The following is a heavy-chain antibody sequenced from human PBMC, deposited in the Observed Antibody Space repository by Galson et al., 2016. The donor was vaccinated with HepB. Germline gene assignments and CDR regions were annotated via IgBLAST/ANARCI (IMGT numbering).Heavy chain of an antibody. CDR3: AHSDWGSNAFDI. D-gene: IGHD7-27*01. CDR1: GFSLTTSGVG. CDR2: TYWDDDK. J-gene: IGHJ3*02. Sequence: PALVKPTQTLTLTCTFSGFSLTTSGVGVGWIRQPPGKAREWLALTYWDDDKRYSPSLESRLTINKDTSKNQVVLILTNMDPVDTATYYCAHSDWGSNAFDIWGQGTMVTVSS. V-gene: IGHV2-5*02.